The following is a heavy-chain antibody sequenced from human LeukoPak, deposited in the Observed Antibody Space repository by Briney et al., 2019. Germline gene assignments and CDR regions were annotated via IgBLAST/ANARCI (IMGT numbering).Heavy chain of an antibody. CDR3: ARDGVRYFDWLPLN. CDR2: ISSSSSYI. V-gene: IGHV3-21*01. J-gene: IGHJ4*02. Sequence: PGGSLRLSCAASGFTFSSYSMNWVRQAPGKGPEWVSSISSSSSYIYYADSVKGRFTISRDNAKNSLYLQMNSLRAEDTALYYCARDGVRYFDWLPLNWGQGTLVTVSS. CDR1: GFTFSSYS. D-gene: IGHD3-9*01.